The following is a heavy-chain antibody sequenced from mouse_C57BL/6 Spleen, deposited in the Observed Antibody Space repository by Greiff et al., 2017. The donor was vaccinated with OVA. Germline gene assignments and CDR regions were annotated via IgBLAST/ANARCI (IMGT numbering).Heavy chain of an antibody. J-gene: IGHJ1*03. Sequence: EVKLMESGGGLVQPGGSLKLSCAASGFTFSSYTMSWVRQTPEKRLEWVATISGGGGNTYYPDSVKGRFTLSRDNAKNTLYLQMSSLRSEDTALYYCARQGATVWYFDVWGTGTTVTVSS. CDR1: GFTFSSYT. V-gene: IGHV5-9*01. CDR2: ISGGGGNT. D-gene: IGHD1-1*01. CDR3: ARQGATVWYFDV.